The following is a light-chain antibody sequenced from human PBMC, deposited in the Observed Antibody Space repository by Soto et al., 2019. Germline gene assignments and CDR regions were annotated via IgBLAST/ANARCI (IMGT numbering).Light chain of an antibody. Sequence: EIVLTQSPATLSLSPGERATLSCRASQSVSSYLAWYQQKPGQAPRLLVYGASNRATGIPDRFSGGGSGTDFTLTISRLEPEDFAVYHCHQCDTPPRTFGQGTKVDIK. J-gene: IGKJ1*01. CDR3: HQCDTPPRT. V-gene: IGKV3-20*01. CDR2: GAS. CDR1: QSVSSY.